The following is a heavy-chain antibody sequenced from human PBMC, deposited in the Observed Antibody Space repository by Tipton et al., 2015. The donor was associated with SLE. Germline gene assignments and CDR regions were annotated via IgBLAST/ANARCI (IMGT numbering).Heavy chain of an antibody. CDR2: IRSKANSYAT. Sequence: SLRLSCAASGFTFSGSAMHWVRQASGKGLEGVGQIRSKANSYATAYAASVKGRFTISRDDSKNTAYLQMNSLKTEDTAVYYCTSLVRGNYYYMDVWGKGTTVTVSS. V-gene: IGHV3-73*01. J-gene: IGHJ6*03. D-gene: IGHD6-6*01. CDR1: GFTFSGSA. CDR3: TSLVRGNYYYMDV.